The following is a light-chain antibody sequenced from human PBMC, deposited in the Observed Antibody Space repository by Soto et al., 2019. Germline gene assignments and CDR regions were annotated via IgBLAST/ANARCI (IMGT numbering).Light chain of an antibody. CDR3: AAWNDNLNGPSYD. J-gene: IGLJ1*01. CDR1: SSNIGSNA. CDR2: SDD. V-gene: IGLV1-44*01. Sequence: QSVLTQPPSASGTPGQKVTISCSGSSSNIGSNAVNWYQQVPGTAPKLLIYSDDQRPSGVPDRYSGSKSGTSASLAISGLQSEDDADYTCAAWNDNLNGPSYDFGTGTKVTVL.